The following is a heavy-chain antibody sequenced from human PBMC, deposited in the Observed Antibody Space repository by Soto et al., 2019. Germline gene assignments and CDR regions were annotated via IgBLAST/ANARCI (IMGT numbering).Heavy chain of an antibody. D-gene: IGHD2-2*01. CDR2: INGDGSYT. CDR3: ARVFASMTLAAY. CDR1: GFTFSSYW. J-gene: IGHJ4*02. V-gene: IGHV3-74*01. Sequence: EVLLVESGGGLVQPGGSLRLSCAASGFTFSSYWMYWVRQAPGKGLVWLSRINGDGSYTSYADSVKGRFTISRDNAKNMLYLQMYSLIAEDTALYYCARVFASMTLAAYWGQGTLVTVSS.